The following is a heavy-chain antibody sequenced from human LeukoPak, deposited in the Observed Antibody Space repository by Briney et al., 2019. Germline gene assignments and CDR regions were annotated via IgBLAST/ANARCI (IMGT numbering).Heavy chain of an antibody. CDR1: GFTFSSYA. D-gene: IGHD2-2*01. J-gene: IGHJ1*01. CDR3: AREYCSSTSCTEYFQH. V-gene: IGHV3-30*14. CDR2: ISYDGSNK. Sequence: GGSLRLSCAASGFTFSSYAMHWVRQAPGKGLEWVAVISYDGSNKYYADSVKGRFTISRDNSKNTLYLQMNSLRAEDTAVYYCAREYCSSTSCTEYFQHWGQGTLVTVSS.